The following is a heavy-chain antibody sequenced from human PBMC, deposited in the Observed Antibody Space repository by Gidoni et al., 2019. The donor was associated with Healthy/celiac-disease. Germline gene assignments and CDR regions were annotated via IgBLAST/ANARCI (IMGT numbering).Heavy chain of an antibody. Sequence: EVQLLESGGGLVQPGGSLRLSCAASGFTFSRYAMSWVRQARGKGLWWVSSISGSGGSTYYADSFKGRFTISRDNSKNTLYLQMNSLRAEYTAVYYCAKDRSGNYCSGGSCYSDWFDPWGQGTLVTVSS. V-gene: IGHV3-23*01. CDR2: ISGSGGST. CDR1: GFTFSRYA. D-gene: IGHD2-15*01. J-gene: IGHJ5*02. CDR3: AKDRSGNYCSGGSCYSDWFDP.